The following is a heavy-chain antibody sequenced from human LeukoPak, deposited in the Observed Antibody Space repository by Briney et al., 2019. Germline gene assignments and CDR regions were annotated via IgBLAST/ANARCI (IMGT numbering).Heavy chain of an antibody. CDR2: INHSGST. V-gene: IGHV4-34*01. CDR1: GGSFSGYC. Sequence: SETLSLTCAVYGGSFSGYCWSWIRQPPGKWLEWIGEINHSGSTNYNPSHKSRDSISLDTSKRQFSLKLSSVTAADTAVYYCARLNYDFWSGYIFDYWGQGTLVTVSS. J-gene: IGHJ4*02. D-gene: IGHD3-3*01. CDR3: ARLNYDFWSGYIFDY.